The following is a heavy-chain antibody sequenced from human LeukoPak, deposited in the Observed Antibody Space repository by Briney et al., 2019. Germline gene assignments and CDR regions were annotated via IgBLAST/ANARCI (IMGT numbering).Heavy chain of an antibody. V-gene: IGHV1-3*01. CDR1: GYTFTNYA. CDR2: NNAGNGNT. Sequence: ASVKVSCKASGYTFTNYAVHWVRQAPGQRLEWMGWNNAGNGNTEYSQNFQDRVTITRDTSATTAYMELSSLRSEDTAVYYCARGSYFYGAGSFMGSDYWGQGTLVTVSS. CDR3: ARGSYFYGAGSFMGSDY. J-gene: IGHJ4*02. D-gene: IGHD3-10*01.